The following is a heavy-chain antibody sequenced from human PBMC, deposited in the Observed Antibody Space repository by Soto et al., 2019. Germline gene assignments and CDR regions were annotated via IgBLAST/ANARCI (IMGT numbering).Heavy chain of an antibody. D-gene: IGHD6-19*01. CDR3: ARDGTFPGIAVAGTFDY. V-gene: IGHV1-58*01. J-gene: IGHJ4*02. CDR2: IDVGSANA. Sequence: SVKVSCKTSGFTFSSSAVHWVRQARGHRLQWIGWIDVGSANANYAQMLQERVTISRDMSTSTAYMELSSLRPEDTAVYYCARDGTFPGIAVAGTFDYWGQRTLVTVSX. CDR1: GFTFSSSA.